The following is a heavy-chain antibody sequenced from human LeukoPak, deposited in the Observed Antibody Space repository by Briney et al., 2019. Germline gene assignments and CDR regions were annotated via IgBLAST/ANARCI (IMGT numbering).Heavy chain of an antibody. CDR3: TRATIPAAGIDY. J-gene: IGHJ4*02. Sequence: ASVTVSCTASGYTFTRYGVSWVRQAPGQGREWMGWISTYTGDTNYTQKLQGSLTMPTDTSANTAFMELRSLTSDDTAVYYCTRATIPAAGIDYWGQGTLVTVSS. CDR1: GYTFTRYG. V-gene: IGHV1-18*01. D-gene: IGHD6-13*01. CDR2: ISTYTGDT.